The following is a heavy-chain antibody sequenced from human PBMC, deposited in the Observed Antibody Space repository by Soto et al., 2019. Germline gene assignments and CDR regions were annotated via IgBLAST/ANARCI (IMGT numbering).Heavy chain of an antibody. CDR1: GFTFSSYD. CDR3: ARGSPFVIAAASYYGMDV. D-gene: IGHD6-13*01. CDR2: IGTAGDT. V-gene: IGHV3-13*01. Sequence: PGGSLRLSCAASGFTFSSYDMHWVRQATGKGLEWVSAIGTAGDTYYPGSVKGRFTISRENAKNSLYLQMNSLGAGDTAVYYCARGSPFVIAAASYYGMDVWGQGTTVTVSS. J-gene: IGHJ6*02.